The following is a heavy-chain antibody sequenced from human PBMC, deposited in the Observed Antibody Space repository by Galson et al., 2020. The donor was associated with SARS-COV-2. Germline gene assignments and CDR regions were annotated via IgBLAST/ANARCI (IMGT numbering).Heavy chain of an antibody. J-gene: IGHJ4*02. D-gene: IGHD2-21*01. CDR3: ARDGDGYPN. CDR2: INKDGTDK. CDR1: GFSFRNNS. Sequence: GGSLRLSCIASGFSFRNNSMSWVRQAPGKGLEWVANINKDGTDKYYLDSGKGRFTISRDNAKNALYRQMDSLRVEDTAMYYCARDGDGYPNWGQGALGTGSS. V-gene: IGHV3-7*04.